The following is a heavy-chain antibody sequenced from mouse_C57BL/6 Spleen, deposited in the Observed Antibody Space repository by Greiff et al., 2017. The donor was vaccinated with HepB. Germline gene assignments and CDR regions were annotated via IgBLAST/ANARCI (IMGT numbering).Heavy chain of an antibody. D-gene: IGHD1-1*01. V-gene: IGHV1-82*01. CDR1: GYAFSSSW. J-gene: IGHJ2*01. Sequence: VQLQQSGPELVKPGASVKISCKASGYAFSSSWMNWVKQRPGKGLEWIGRIYPGDGDTNYNGKFKGKATLTADKSSSTAYMQLSSLTSEDSAVYFCARFDTTGLYFDYWGQGTTLTVSS. CDR2: IYPGDGDT. CDR3: ARFDTTGLYFDY.